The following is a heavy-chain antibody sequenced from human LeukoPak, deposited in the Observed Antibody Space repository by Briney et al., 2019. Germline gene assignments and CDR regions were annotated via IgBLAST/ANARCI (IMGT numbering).Heavy chain of an antibody. CDR2: IRYDGSNK. D-gene: IGHD1-26*01. V-gene: IGHV3-30*02. Sequence: GGSLRLSCAAPGFTFSSYGMHWVRQAPGKGLEWVAFIRYDGSNKYYADSVKGRFTISRDNSKNTLYLQMNSLRAEDTAVYYCAKAAVGGTYYYYYMDVWGKGTTVTVSS. CDR1: GFTFSSYG. J-gene: IGHJ6*03. CDR3: AKAAVGGTYYYYYMDV.